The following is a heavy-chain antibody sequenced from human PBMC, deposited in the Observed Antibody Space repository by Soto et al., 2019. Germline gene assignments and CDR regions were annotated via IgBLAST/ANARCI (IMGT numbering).Heavy chain of an antibody. V-gene: IGHV1-18*01. D-gene: IGHD3-10*01. J-gene: IGHJ4*02. Sequence: QVQLVQSGAEVKKPGASVKVSCKASGYTFTDNGVSWMRQAPGQGLEWMGWMNPNNGNTKYAQNFQGRVTMTTDTSTSTAYVELRSLRSDDTAMYYCARSSISGIFYYYYWGQGTLVTVSS. CDR2: MNPNNGNT. CDR1: GYTFTDNG. CDR3: ARSSISGIFYYYY.